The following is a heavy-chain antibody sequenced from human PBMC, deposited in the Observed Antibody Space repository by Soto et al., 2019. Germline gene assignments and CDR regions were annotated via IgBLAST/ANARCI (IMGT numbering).Heavy chain of an antibody. Sequence: QVQLGESGGGVVQPGRSLRLSCAASGSTLSSYGMHWVRQAPGKGLEWVAVIWYDGSNKYYADSVKGRFTISRDNSKNTLYLQMNSLRAEDTAVYYCARSRLRIAYWYFDLWGRGTLVTVSS. CDR2: IWYDGSNK. CDR3: ARSRLRIAYWYFDL. J-gene: IGHJ2*01. CDR1: GSTLSSYG. D-gene: IGHD4-17*01. V-gene: IGHV3-33*01.